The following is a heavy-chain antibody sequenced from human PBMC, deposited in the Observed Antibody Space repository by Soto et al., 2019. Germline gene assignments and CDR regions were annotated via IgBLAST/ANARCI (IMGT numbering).Heavy chain of an antibody. J-gene: IGHJ4*02. D-gene: IGHD3-22*01. V-gene: IGHV3-30-3*01. Sequence: WGSLRLSCAASGFTFSSYAMHWVRQDPGKGLEWVAVISYDGSNKYYADSVKGRFTISRDNSKNTLYLQMNSLRAEDTAVYYCARDRDYYDSSGFCDYWGQGNMVIVSA. CDR3: ARDRDYYDSSGFCDY. CDR2: ISYDGSNK. CDR1: GFTFSSYA.